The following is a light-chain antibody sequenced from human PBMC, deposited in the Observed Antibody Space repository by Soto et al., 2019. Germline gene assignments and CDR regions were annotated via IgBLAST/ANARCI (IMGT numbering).Light chain of an antibody. J-gene: IGLJ1*01. Sequence: QSVVTPPAPLAWAPGQTITISCTGPSSDVGGYDYVSWHQQHPGKAPKLMIYDVSKRPSGVSNRFSGSKSGNTASLTISGLQAEDEADYYCSSKRGSTGVFGTGTKVTVL. CDR2: DVS. CDR3: SSKRGSTGV. V-gene: IGLV2-14*01. CDR1: SSDVGGYDY.